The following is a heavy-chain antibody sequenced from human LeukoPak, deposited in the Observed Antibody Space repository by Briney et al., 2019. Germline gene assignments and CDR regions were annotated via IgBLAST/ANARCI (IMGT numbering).Heavy chain of an antibody. CDR1: WGSINSYY. V-gene: IGHV4-59*01. J-gene: IGHJ6*03. CDR3: ARAPRGYSYGHYSYYYMDV. Sequence: PSGTLSPTCTVSWGSINSYYRSWIRPPPGEGLEWVWDIYYSGSTNYNPSLKSRVTISVDTSKNQFSLKLSSVTAADTAVYYCARAPRGYSYGHYSYYYMDVWGKGTTVTISS. CDR2: IYYSGST. D-gene: IGHD5-18*01.